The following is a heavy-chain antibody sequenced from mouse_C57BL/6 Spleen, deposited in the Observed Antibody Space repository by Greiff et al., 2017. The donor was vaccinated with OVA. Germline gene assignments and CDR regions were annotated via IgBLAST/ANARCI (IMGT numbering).Heavy chain of an antibody. V-gene: IGHV1-82*01. CDR2: IYPGDGDT. J-gene: IGHJ4*01. CDR1: GYAFSSSW. Sequence: QVQLQQSGPELVKPGASVKISCKASGYAFSSSWMNWVKQRPGKGLEWIGRIYPGDGDTNYNGKFKGKATLTADKSSSTAYMQLSSLTSEDSAVXFCPRRDYATTVVATNYYAMDYWGQGTSVTVSS. CDR3: PRRDYATTVVATNYYAMDY. D-gene: IGHD1-1*01.